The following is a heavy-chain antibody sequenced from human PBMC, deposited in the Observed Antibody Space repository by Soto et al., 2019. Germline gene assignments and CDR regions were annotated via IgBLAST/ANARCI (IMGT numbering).Heavy chain of an antibody. Sequence: QVQLVQSGAEVKKPGASVKVSCKAFGYTFNAFYMHWVRQAPGQGLEWMGVINPSGDGTSYAQKFQGRVTMTRDTATSTVYMELSSLRSEATDVYYCARVALGYDYAGVWCQVTPGTVSS. CDR3: ARVALGYDYAGV. V-gene: IGHV1-46*02. J-gene: IGHJ6*02. CDR1: GYTFNAFY. D-gene: IGHD4-17*01. CDR2: INPSGDGT.